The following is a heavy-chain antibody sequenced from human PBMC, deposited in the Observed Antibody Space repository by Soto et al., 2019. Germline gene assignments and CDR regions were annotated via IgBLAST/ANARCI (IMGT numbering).Heavy chain of an antibody. CDR1: GFTFGTFW. V-gene: IGHV3-7*01. Sequence: TLGSLRLCCEAAGFTFGTFWMSWVRQAPGKGLEWMANINQDGSERNYVDSVMGRFTISRDNAKNSLYLQMHGLRAEDTAVYYCARDFCDHTRCSYPPIDVWGNGTTVTVSS. J-gene: IGHJ6*03. CDR3: ARDFCDHTRCSYPPIDV. CDR2: INQDGSER. D-gene: IGHD2-2*01.